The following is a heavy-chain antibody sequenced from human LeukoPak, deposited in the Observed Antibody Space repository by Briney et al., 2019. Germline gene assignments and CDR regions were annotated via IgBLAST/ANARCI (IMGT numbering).Heavy chain of an antibody. CDR2: ISSGGTTI. D-gene: IGHD3-10*01. J-gene: IGHJ3*02. CDR3: ARDGGYDYGSLDI. V-gene: IGHV3-48*04. Sequence: GGSLRLSCAASGFTFSSYSMNWVRQAPGKGLEWVSYISSGGTTIYYADSVKGQFTISRDNAKNSLYLQMNSLRAEDTAVYYCARDGGYDYGSLDIWGQGTMVTVSS. CDR1: GFTFSSYS.